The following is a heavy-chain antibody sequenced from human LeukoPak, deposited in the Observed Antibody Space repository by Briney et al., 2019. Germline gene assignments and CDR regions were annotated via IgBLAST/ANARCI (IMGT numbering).Heavy chain of an antibody. V-gene: IGHV3-30-3*01. D-gene: IGHD4-17*01. CDR2: ISYDESNK. Sequence: GGSLRLSCTASGFTFSSYAMHWVRQAPGKGLEWVAIISYDESNKYYADSVKGRFTISRDNSKNTLYLQMNSLRTEDTAAYYCAKDRWFSGDRYFDPWGQGTLVTVSS. CDR3: AKDRWFSGDRYFDP. CDR1: GFTFSSYA. J-gene: IGHJ5*02.